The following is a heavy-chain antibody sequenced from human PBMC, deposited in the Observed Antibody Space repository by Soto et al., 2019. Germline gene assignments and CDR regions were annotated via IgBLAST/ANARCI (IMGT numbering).Heavy chain of an antibody. CDR3: ARDGDIVLMVYAPYYYYGMDV. CDR2: ISSSSSYI. V-gene: IGHV3-21*01. CDR1: GFTFSSYS. J-gene: IGHJ6*02. D-gene: IGHD2-8*01. Sequence: LRLSCAASGFTFSSYSMNWVRQAPGKGLEWVSSISSSSSYIYYADSVKGRFTISRDNAKNSLYLQMNSLRAEDTAVYYCARDGDIVLMVYAPYYYYGMDVWGQGTTVTVSS.